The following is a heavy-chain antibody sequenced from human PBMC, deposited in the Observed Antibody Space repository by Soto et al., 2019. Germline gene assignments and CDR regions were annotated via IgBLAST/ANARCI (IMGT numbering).Heavy chain of an antibody. D-gene: IGHD3-10*01. CDR2: INPKFGDT. CDR1: GYTFSAYY. CDR3: ARNMDYYYGPGSGNGHGV. J-gene: IGHJ6*02. Sequence: QVQLVQSGAEVKEPGDSVRVSCEASGYTFSAYYIHWGRQAPGQGLEWMGWINPKFGDTTYAQDLQGRVTMTRDMSISTVYMELSRLTSDDTAIYYCARNMDYYYGPGSGNGHGVWGQGTTVTVFS. V-gene: IGHV1-2*02.